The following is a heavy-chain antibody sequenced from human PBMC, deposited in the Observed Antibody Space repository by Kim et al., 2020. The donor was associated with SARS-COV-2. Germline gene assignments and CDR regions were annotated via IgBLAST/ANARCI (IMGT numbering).Heavy chain of an antibody. CDR2: INPNSGGT. CDR1: GYTFTGYY. D-gene: IGHD4-17*01. CDR3: ARGIWGDYGYYYGMDV. V-gene: IGHV1-2*04. Sequence: ASVKVSCKASGYTFTGYYMHWVRQAPGQGLEWMGWINPNSGGTNYAQKFQGWVTMTRDTSISTAYMELSRLRSDDTAVYYCARGIWGDYGYYYGMDVWGQGTTVTVSS. J-gene: IGHJ6*02.